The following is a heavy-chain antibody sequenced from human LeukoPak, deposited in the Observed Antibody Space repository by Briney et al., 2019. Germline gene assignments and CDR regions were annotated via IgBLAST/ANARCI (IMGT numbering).Heavy chain of an antibody. CDR1: GGSISSGGYY. J-gene: IGHJ4*02. Sequence: SETLSLTCTVSGGSISSGGYYWSWIRQPPGKGLEWIGYIYHSGSTYYNPSLKSRVTISVDRSKNQFSLKLSSVTAADTAVYYCARGADYGDSLYFDYWGQGTLVTVSS. D-gene: IGHD4-17*01. CDR3: ARGADYGDSLYFDY. CDR2: IYHSGST. V-gene: IGHV4-30-2*01.